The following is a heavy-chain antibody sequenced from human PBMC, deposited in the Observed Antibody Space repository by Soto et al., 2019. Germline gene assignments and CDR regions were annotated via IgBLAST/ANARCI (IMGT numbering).Heavy chain of an antibody. J-gene: IGHJ5*02. Sequence: ASVKVSCKASGGTFSSYAISWVRQAPGQGLEWMGGIIPILGIANYAQKFQGRVTITADKSTSTAYMELSSLRSEDTAVYYCARDGAYCSGGSCYFWFDPWGQGTLVTVSS. D-gene: IGHD2-15*01. CDR1: GGTFSSYA. CDR2: IIPILGIA. CDR3: ARDGAYCSGGSCYFWFDP. V-gene: IGHV1-69*10.